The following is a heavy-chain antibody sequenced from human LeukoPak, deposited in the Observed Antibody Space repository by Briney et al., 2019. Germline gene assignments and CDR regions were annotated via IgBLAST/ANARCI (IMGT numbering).Heavy chain of an antibody. D-gene: IGHD3-22*01. V-gene: IGHV4-59*01. CDR3: ASLGGLYESTAFSQVDDFDI. J-gene: IGHJ3*02. CDR2: IHYSGGT. CDR1: GGSISDYF. Sequence: SETLSLTCTVSGGSISDYFWTWIRRPPGQGLEWIGYIHYSGGTNYNPSLRGRLTMSVDTSENQFSLNLTSVTTADTAVYYCASLGGLYESTAFSQVDDFDIWGQGTMVAVSS.